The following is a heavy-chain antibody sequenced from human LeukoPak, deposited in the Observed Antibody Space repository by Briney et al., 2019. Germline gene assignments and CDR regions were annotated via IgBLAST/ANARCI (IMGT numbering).Heavy chain of an antibody. D-gene: IGHD2-2*01. Sequence: GGSLRLSCAASGFTFSSYAMSWVRQAPGKGLEWVAVIWYDGSNKYYADSVKGRFTISRDNSKNTLYLQMNSLRAEDTAVYYCARDSPYCSSTSCHGGYYGMDVWGKGTTVTVSS. CDR2: IWYDGSNK. J-gene: IGHJ6*04. CDR3: ARDSPYCSSTSCHGGYYGMDV. V-gene: IGHV3-33*08. CDR1: GFTFSSYA.